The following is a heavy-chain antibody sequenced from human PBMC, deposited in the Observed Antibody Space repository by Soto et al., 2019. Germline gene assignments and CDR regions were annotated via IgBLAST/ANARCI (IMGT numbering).Heavy chain of an antibody. V-gene: IGHV4-59*01. J-gene: IGHJ4*02. CDR2: IYYSGST. D-gene: IGHD6-13*01. Sequence: PSETLSLTCTVSGGSISSYYWSWIRQPPGKGLEWIGYIYYSGSTNYNPSLKSRVTISVDTSKNQFSLKLSSVTAADTAVYYCARVGYSSSWYPAYYFDYWGQGTLVTVSS. CDR1: GGSISSYY. CDR3: ARVGYSSSWYPAYYFDY.